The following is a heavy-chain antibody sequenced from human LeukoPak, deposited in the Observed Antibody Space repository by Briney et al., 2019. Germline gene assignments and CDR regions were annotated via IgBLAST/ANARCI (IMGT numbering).Heavy chain of an antibody. J-gene: IGHJ4*02. CDR1: GGSISSSSYY. D-gene: IGHD3-9*01. Sequence: SETLSLTCTVSGGSISSSSYYCGWIRQPPGKGLEWIGSIYYSGSTSYNPSLQSRVTISVDTSNHHFSLRLSAVAAADTAVYSCARHPRITWLYYYFDYWGQGTLVTVSS. V-gene: IGHV4-39*01. CDR3: ARHPRITWLYYYFDY. CDR2: IYYSGST.